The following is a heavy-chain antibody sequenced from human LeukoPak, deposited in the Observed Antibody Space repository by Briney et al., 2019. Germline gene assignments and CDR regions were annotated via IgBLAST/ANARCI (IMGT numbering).Heavy chain of an antibody. CDR3: AGGNYGDYWYFDL. V-gene: IGHV3-9*01. CDR2: ISWNSGTI. J-gene: IGHJ2*01. CDR1: GLTFDDYA. D-gene: IGHD4-17*01. Sequence: GRSLRLSCAASGLTFDDYAMHWVRQAPGKGLEWVSGISWNSGTIGYADSVKGRFTTSRDNAKNSLYLQMNSLRAEDTALYYCAGGNYGDYWYFDLWGRGTLVTVSP.